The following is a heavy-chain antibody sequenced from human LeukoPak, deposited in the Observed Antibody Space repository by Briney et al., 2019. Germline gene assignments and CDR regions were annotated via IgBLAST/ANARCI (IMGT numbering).Heavy chain of an antibody. V-gene: IGHV1-8*01. J-gene: IGHJ4*02. CDR2: MNPNSGNT. CDR3: ARALTQYYDSSAAAAY. CDR1: GYTFTSYD. Sequence: GASVKVSCKASGYTFTSYDINWVRQATGQGLEWMGWMNPNSGNTGYAQKFQGRVTMTRNTSISTAYMELSSLRSEDTAVYYCARALTQYYDSSAAAAYWGQGTLVTVSS. D-gene: IGHD3-22*01.